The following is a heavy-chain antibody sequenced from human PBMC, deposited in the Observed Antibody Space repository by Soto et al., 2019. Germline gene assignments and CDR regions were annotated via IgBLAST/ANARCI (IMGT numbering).Heavy chain of an antibody. D-gene: IGHD2-2*01. J-gene: IGHJ4*02. CDR2: INQDGSEE. V-gene: IGHV3-7*03. CDR3: AREQYQLRVPAGSRTF. CDR1: GFVFGAYW. Sequence: GGSLRLSCTASGFVFGAYWMSWVRQAPGKGLEWVANINQDGSEEYYVDSVKGRFIVSRDNAKNSLFLQMNSLRADDTAVYYCAREQYQLRVPAGSRTFWGQGTLVTVSS.